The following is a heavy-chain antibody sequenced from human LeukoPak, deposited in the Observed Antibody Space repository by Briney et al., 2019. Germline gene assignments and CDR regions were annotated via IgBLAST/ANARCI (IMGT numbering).Heavy chain of an antibody. Sequence: GGSLRLSCAASGFTFSRYGMHGVREAPGKGLEWVAVIWYDGSNKYYADSVKGRFTISRDNSKNTLYLQMNSLRAEDTAVYYCARDYCGGDCYSNDYWGQGTLVTVSS. J-gene: IGHJ4*02. CDR3: ARDYCGGDCYSNDY. CDR1: GFTFSRYG. D-gene: IGHD2-21*02. V-gene: IGHV3-33*01. CDR2: IWYDGSNK.